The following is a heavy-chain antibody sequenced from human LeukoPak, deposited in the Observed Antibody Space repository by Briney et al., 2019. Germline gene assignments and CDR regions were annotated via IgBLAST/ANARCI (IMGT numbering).Heavy chain of an antibody. D-gene: IGHD6-19*01. CDR1: GLTFRSYD. J-gene: IGHJ4*02. CDR2: VGISGDT. Sequence: GGSLRLSCAASGLTFRSYDMHWVRQVTGKGLEWVSAVGISGDTYYAGSVKGRFTISRENAKNSLYLQMNSLTAGDTAVYYCVRGGIQVSGIDEIDYWGQGTLVTVSS. CDR3: VRGGIQVSGIDEIDY. V-gene: IGHV3-13*01.